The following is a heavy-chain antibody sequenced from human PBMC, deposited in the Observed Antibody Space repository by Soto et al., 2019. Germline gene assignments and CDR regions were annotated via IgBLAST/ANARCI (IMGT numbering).Heavy chain of an antibody. CDR1: GFTFNNYW. V-gene: IGHV3-74*01. CDR3: ARGGSGAYLLDY. J-gene: IGHJ4*02. Sequence: EVQLVESGGDLVQPGGSLRLSCAASGFTFNNYWMHWVRQAPGKGLVWVSRIKGDESSTNYADSVKGRFTISRDNANNTLYLQMNGLRPEETAVYYCARGGSGAYLLDYWGQGTLFTVSS. D-gene: IGHD3-10*01. CDR2: IKGDESST.